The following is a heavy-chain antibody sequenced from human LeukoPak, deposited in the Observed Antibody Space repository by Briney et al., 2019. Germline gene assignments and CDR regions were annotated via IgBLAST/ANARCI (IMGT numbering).Heavy chain of an antibody. CDR1: GFAFNFYA. Sequence: TGGSLRLSCAASGFAFNFYAMSWVRQAPGKGLEWIGEINHSGRTNYNPSLKSRVTISVDSSKNQFSLRLSFVTAADTAVYYCARILGYCSGGTCPERYFDLWGRGTLVTVSS. CDR3: ARILGYCSGGTCPERYFDL. CDR2: INHSGRT. V-gene: IGHV4-34*01. J-gene: IGHJ2*01. D-gene: IGHD2-15*01.